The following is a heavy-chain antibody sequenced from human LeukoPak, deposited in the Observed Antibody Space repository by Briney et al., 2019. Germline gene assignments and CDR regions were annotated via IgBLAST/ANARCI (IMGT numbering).Heavy chain of an antibody. D-gene: IGHD3-16*01. V-gene: IGHV4-59*11. Sequence: SETLSLTCTVSGGSITGHYWSWIRQPPGKGLEWIGYTHYTGSANYNPSLNSRITMSVDTPNNQFSLRLTSVTATDTAVYYCARLHALGAEEFDPWGQGALVTVSS. J-gene: IGHJ5*02. CDR2: THYTGSA. CDR1: GGSITGHY. CDR3: ARLHALGAEEFDP.